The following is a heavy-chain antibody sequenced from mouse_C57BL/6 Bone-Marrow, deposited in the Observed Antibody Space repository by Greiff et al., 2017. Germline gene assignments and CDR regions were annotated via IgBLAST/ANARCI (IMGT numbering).Heavy chain of an antibody. CDR1: GYAFTNYL. D-gene: IGHD1-1*01. J-gene: IGHJ3*01. CDR3: ARSGYYYGSSLFAY. V-gene: IGHV1-54*01. Sequence: QVQLQQSGAELVRPGTSVKVSCKASGYAFTNYLIEWVKQRPGQGLEWIGVINPGSGGTNYNEKFKGKATLTADKSSSTAYMQLSSLTSEDSAVYFCARSGYYYGSSLFAYWGQGTRVTVSA. CDR2: INPGSGGT.